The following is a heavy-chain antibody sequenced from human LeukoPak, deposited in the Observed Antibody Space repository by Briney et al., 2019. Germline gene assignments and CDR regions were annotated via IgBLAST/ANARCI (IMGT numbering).Heavy chain of an antibody. V-gene: IGHV1-69*10. CDR3: ASGLSGTLRHMDI. D-gene: IGHD1-7*01. J-gene: IGHJ6*04. CDR1: GGTFSASG. CDR2: IIPMIGIT. Sequence: SVKVSCKASGGTFSASGITWVRQAPGQGLEWMGGIIPMIGITNYAQKFQGRVTITADKSTSTAYMELSSLRSEDTALYYCASGLSGTLRHMDIWGRGTTVIVSS.